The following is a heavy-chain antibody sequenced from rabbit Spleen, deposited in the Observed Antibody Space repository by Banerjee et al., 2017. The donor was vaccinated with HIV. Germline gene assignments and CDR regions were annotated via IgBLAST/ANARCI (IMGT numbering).Heavy chain of an antibody. CDR3: ARVSETSGWGEDL. D-gene: IGHD4-1*01. V-gene: IGHV1S45*01. Sequence: QEQLEESGGDLVKPEGSLTLTCTASGFSFSGGYDMCWVRQAPGKGLEWIGYIYSTIEYTYYASWAKGRFTISKTSSTTVTLQMTSLTVADTATYFCARVSETSGWGEDLWGPGPLVTVS. J-gene: IGHJ4*01. CDR1: GFSFSGGYD. CDR2: IYSTIEYT.